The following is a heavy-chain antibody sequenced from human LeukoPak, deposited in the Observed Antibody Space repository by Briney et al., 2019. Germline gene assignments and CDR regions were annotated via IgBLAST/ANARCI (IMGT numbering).Heavy chain of an antibody. CDR3: ASAREYCGSAECYEYFQH. CDR2: IYSGGST. D-gene: IGHD2-21*01. V-gene: IGHV3-53*01. CDR1: GFTVGTNS. Sequence: GGSLRLSCAASGFTVGTNSMSWVRQSPGKGLEWVSVIYSGGSTYYADSVNGRFAISRDNSRNTLLLQMNSLRAEDTALYYCASAREYCGSAECYEYFQHWGQGTLVTVSS. J-gene: IGHJ1*01.